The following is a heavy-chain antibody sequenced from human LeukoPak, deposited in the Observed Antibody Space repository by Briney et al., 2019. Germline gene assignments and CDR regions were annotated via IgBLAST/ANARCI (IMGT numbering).Heavy chain of an antibody. Sequence: GGSLRLSCAASGFTFSTYAMNWVRQAPGKGLEWVSSISSSSNYKYYADSVKGRFTISRDNAKNSLSLQMNSLRAEDTAVYYCARDQRGSYYDSSGYPPHWFDPWGQGTLVTVSS. CDR1: GFTFSTYA. D-gene: IGHD3-22*01. V-gene: IGHV3-21*01. CDR2: ISSSSNYK. CDR3: ARDQRGSYYDSSGYPPHWFDP. J-gene: IGHJ5*02.